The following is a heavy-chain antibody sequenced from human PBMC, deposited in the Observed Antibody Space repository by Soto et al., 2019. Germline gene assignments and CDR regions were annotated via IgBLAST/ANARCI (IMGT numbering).Heavy chain of an antibody. CDR3: AKDLSPSSGTYYGYFDH. CDR2: ISGSGNST. J-gene: IGHJ4*02. CDR1: GFTFSKYG. D-gene: IGHD1-26*01. Sequence: GGSLRLSCVASGFTFSKYGMNWVRHTPRKGLEWVSAISGSGNSTYYADSVKGRFTISRDNSKNTLYLQMNSLRAEDTAVYYCAKDLSPSSGTYYGYFDHWGQGTLVTVSS. V-gene: IGHV3-23*01.